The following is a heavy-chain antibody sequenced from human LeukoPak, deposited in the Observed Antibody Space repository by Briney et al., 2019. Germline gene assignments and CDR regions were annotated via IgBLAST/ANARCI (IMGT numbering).Heavy chain of an antibody. V-gene: IGHV4-61*02. J-gene: IGHJ4*02. CDR3: ARGVGLTQGGTFDY. Sequence: SQTLSLTCTVSGGSISSGTFYWSWIRQPAGMGLEWIGRIFTSGRTDYNPSLKSRVTISVDTSKNQLSLKLSSVTAADTAVYYCARGVGLTQGGTFDYWGQGTLVTVSS. CDR2: IFTSGRT. CDR1: GGSISSGTFY. D-gene: IGHD1-1*01.